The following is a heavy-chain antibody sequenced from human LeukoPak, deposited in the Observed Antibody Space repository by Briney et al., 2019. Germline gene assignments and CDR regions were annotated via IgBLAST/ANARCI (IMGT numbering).Heavy chain of an antibody. CDR2: ISSSGSTI. CDR1: GFTFSDYY. CDR3: ARSPSGDFWSGYYSVTGYYFDY. V-gene: IGHV3-11*01. Sequence: GGSLRLSCAASGFTFSDYYMSWIRQAPGKGLEWASYISSSGSTIYYADSVKGRFTISRDNAKNSLYLQMNSLRAEDTAVYYCARSPSGDFWSGYYSVTGYYFDYWGQGTLVTVSS. J-gene: IGHJ4*02. D-gene: IGHD3-3*01.